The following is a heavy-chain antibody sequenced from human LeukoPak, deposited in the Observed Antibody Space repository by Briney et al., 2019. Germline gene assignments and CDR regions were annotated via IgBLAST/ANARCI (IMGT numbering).Heavy chain of an antibody. CDR2: INTNTGNP. CDR3: ARDRTLFDY. Sequence: GASVKVSCKASGYTFTSYGIIWVRQAPGQGLEWMGWINTNTGNPTYAQGFTGRFVFSLDTSVSTAYLQISSLKTEDTAVYYCARDRTLFDYWGQGTLVTVSS. J-gene: IGHJ4*02. CDR1: GYTFTSYG. D-gene: IGHD1-14*01. V-gene: IGHV7-4-1*02.